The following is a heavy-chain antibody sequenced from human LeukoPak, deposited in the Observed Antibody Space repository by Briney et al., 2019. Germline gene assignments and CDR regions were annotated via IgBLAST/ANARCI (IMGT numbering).Heavy chain of an antibody. Sequence: PGGSLRLSCAASGFTVSSKYMSWVRQAPGKGLEWVSVIYSDGSTYYADSVKGRFTISRDNSKNTLYLQMNGLRAEDTAVYYCASHGGIYLPFDYWGQGTLVTVSS. V-gene: IGHV3-53*01. CDR3: ASHGGIYLPFDY. CDR1: GFTVSSKY. J-gene: IGHJ4*02. D-gene: IGHD1-26*01. CDR2: IYSDGST.